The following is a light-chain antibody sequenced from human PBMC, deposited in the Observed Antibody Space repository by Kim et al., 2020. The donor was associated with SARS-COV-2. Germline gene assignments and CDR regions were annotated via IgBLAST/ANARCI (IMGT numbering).Light chain of an antibody. CDR3: QQYSNSWT. CDR1: QSISSW. J-gene: IGKJ1*01. V-gene: IGKV1-5*03. Sequence: DIQMTQSPSTLSASAGDRVKITCRSSQSISSWLAWYQQKPGKAPKLLIYKASSLESGVPSRFSGSGSGTEFTLTISSLQPDDFATYYCQQYSNSWTFGQGTKVDIK. CDR2: KAS.